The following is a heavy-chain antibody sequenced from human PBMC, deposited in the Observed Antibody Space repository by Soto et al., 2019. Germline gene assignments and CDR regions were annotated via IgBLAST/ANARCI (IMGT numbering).Heavy chain of an antibody. CDR3: TSQSYYYASSGSYYYFYGMDV. CDR1: GFTFSDSA. CDR2: IRSKANSYAT. V-gene: IGHV3-73*02. D-gene: IGHD3-22*01. Sequence: EVQLVESGGGLVQPGGSLKLSCAASGFTFSDSAIHWVRQASGRGLEWVGRIRSKANSYATAYAASVKGRFTISRDDSKNTAYLQMNSLKTEDTAVYYCTSQSYYYASSGSYYYFYGMDVWGQGTTVTVSS. J-gene: IGHJ6*02.